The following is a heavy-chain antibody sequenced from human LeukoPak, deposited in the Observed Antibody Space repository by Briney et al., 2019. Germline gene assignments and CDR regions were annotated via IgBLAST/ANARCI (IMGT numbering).Heavy chain of an antibody. J-gene: IGHJ6*03. CDR3: ARVAYGSSPDYYYYYYMDV. Sequence: SETLSLTCTVSGGSISSYYWSWIRQPPGKGLEWSGYIYYSGSTNYNPSLKSRVTISVDTSKNQFSLKLSSVTAADTAVYYCARVAYGSSPDYYYYYYMDVWGKGTTVTVSS. V-gene: IGHV4-59*01. CDR2: IYYSGST. CDR1: GGSISSYY. D-gene: IGHD6-13*01.